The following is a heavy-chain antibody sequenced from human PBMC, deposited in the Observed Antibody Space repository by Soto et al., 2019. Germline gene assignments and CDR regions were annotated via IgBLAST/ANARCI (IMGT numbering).Heavy chain of an antibody. V-gene: IGHV3-30-3*01. J-gene: IGHJ2*01. CDR1: GFSFNDYA. Sequence: QVQLVESGGGVVQPGRSLRLSCAASGFSFNDYAMHWVRQAPGKGLEWVALISYEGSNQYYAASVKGRFTISRDNSRDTLYLQLNSLRGDDTAVYYCATGGRNGGWNYWHFDLWGRGTLVTVSS. CDR2: ISYEGSNQ. CDR3: ATGGRNGGWNYWHFDL. D-gene: IGHD1-1*01.